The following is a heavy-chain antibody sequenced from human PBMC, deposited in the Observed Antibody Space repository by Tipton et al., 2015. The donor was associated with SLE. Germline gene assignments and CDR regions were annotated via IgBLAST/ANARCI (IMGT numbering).Heavy chain of an antibody. V-gene: IGHV4-4*02. CDR3: ARLGSRAANIGY. D-gene: IGHD6-6*01. J-gene: IGHJ4*02. CDR1: GGSISSSNW. Sequence: TLSLTCAVSGGSISSSNWRSWVRQPPGKGLEWIGEINHSGSTNYNPSLKSRVTISVDTSKNQFSLKLSSVTAADTAVYHCARLGSRAANIGYWGQGTQVTVSS. CDR2: INHSGST.